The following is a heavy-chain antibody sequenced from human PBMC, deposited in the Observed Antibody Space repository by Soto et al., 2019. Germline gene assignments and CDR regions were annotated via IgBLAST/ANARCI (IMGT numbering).Heavy chain of an antibody. J-gene: IGHJ4*02. CDR1: GGSISSDY. CDR2: MSYSGNT. V-gene: IGHV4-59*12. D-gene: IGHD6-19*01. CDR3: ADGPSSGKFDY. Sequence: SETLSLTCNVSGGSISSDYWSWIRQPPGKGLEWIGYMSYSGNTNYNPSLKSRVTISVDTSKNQFSLKLSSVTAADTAVYYCADGPSSGKFDYWGQGTLVSV.